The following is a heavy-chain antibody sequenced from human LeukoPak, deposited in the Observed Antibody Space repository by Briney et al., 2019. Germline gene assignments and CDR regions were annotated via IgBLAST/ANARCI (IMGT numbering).Heavy chain of an antibody. Sequence: ASVKVSCMGSGYTFTSYYMHGVRQAPGRELEWMGIINPSGGSTSYAQKFQGRVTMTRDTSTSTVYMELSSLRSEDTAVYYCVREIGITIFGVVTNYFDYWGQGTLVTVSS. V-gene: IGHV1-46*01. CDR1: GYTFTSYY. J-gene: IGHJ4*02. CDR2: INPSGGST. D-gene: IGHD3-3*01. CDR3: VREIGITIFGVVTNYFDY.